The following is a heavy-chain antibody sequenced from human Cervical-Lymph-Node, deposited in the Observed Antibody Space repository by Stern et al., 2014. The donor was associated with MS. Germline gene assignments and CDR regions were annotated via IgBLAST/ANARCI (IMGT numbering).Heavy chain of an antibody. V-gene: IGHV2-26*01. CDR1: GFSLSTTRMG. CDR2: IFSNGDK. D-gene: IGHD3-3*01. J-gene: IGHJ6*02. Sequence: QVTLRESGPALVKPTETLTLTCTVSGFSLSTTRMGVSWIRQPPGKALEWLALIFSNGDKYYSTSLKTRLTISKAPSKNQGGLTMTNIDPVDTATYYCARWEWLLLGCGIDVWGQGTTVTVSS. CDR3: ARWEWLLLGCGIDV.